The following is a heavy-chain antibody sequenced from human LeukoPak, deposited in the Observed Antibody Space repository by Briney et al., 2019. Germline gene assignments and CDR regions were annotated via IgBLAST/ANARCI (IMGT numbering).Heavy chain of an antibody. D-gene: IGHD3-22*01. CDR3: ARGAYYYDSSGYYYVPNDAFDI. V-gene: IGHV4-4*02. CDR2: IYHSGST. CDR1: GGSISSSNW. J-gene: IGHJ3*02. Sequence: SGTLSLTCAVSGGSISSSNWWSWVRQPPGKGLAWIGEIYHSGSTNYNPSLKSRVTISVDKSKNQFSLKLSSVTAADTAVYYCARGAYYYDSSGYYYVPNDAFDIWGQGTMVTVSS.